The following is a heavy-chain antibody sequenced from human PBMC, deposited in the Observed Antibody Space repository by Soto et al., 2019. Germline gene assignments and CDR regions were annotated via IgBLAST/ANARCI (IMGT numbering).Heavy chain of an antibody. J-gene: IGHJ6*02. CDR3: AXXXXXXTPTPQDV. Sequence: QVQLVQSGDEVRKPGSSVKVSCKASGYIFVNYGIAWVRQAPGQGLEWMGWISPYSGNTHYASKVQGRLTMTTDTXTSXXXXXXXXXXXXXXAVYXCAXXXXXXTPTPQDVWGQGTTVTVSS. CDR2: ISPYSGNT. CDR1: GYIFVNYG. D-gene: IGHD2-8*01. V-gene: IGHV1-18*01.